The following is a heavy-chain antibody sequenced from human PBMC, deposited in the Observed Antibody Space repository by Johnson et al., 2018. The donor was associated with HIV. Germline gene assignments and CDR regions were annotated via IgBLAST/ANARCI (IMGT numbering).Heavy chain of an antibody. J-gene: IGHJ3*02. CDR3: AKDRSGPNRDALDI. Sequence: QVQLVESGGGVVQPGRSLRLSCAASGFTFSSYAMHWVRQAPGKGLEWVAVISYDGSNKYYADSVKARFTISRDNSKNALYLQMNSLRAEDTAVYYCAKDRSGPNRDALDIWGQGTMVTVSS. D-gene: IGHD2-15*01. CDR2: ISYDGSNK. CDR1: GFTFSSYA. V-gene: IGHV3-30-3*01.